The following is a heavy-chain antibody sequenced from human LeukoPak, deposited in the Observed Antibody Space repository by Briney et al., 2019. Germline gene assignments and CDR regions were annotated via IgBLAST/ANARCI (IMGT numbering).Heavy chain of an antibody. V-gene: IGHV1-8*01. D-gene: IGHD5-18*01. J-gene: IGHJ6*03. CDR1: GYTFTSYD. Sequence: ASVKVSCKASGYTFTSYDINWVRQATGQGLEWMGWMNPNSGNTGYAQKFQGRVTMTRNTSISTAYMELSSLRSEDTAVYYCARGGYSYGYYYYYMDVWGKGTTVTVSS. CDR3: ARGGYSYGYYYYYMDV. CDR2: MNPNSGNT.